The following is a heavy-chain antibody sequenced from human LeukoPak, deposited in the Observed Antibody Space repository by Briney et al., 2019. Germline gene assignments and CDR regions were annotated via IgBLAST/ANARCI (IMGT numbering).Heavy chain of an antibody. D-gene: IGHD3-22*01. CDR3: ARQADYLDNSGHYYVGGLNP. CDR1: RYIFTGFN. CDR2: ISAGSGDT. Sequence: ASVKVSCKASRYIFTGFNFHWVRQAPGQGLEWMGRISAGSGDTDLAQKFQGRITMTRDTSVSTTHMELTGLISDDTAIYYCARQADYLDNSGHYYVGGLNPWGRGTLVTVSS. J-gene: IGHJ5*02. V-gene: IGHV1-2*06.